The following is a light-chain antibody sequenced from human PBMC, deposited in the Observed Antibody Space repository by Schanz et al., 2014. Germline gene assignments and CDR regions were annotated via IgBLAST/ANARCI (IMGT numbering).Light chain of an antibody. CDR2: EVS. J-gene: IGLJ3*02. V-gene: IGLV2-14*02. CDR3: SSYTSSRTRV. CDR1: SSDVGSFNL. Sequence: QSALTQPASVSGSPGQSITISCTGTSSDVGSFNLVSWYQQHPGEAPKLMIYEVSKRPSGVPDRFSGSKSGNTASLTISGLQADDEGDYYCSSYTSSRTRVFGGGTKLTVL.